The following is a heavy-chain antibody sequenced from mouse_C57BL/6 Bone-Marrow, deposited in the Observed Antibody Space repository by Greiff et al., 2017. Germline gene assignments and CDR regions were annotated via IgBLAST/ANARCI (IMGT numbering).Heavy chain of an antibody. J-gene: IGHJ2*01. Sequence: QVQLQQPGAELVMPGASVKLSCKASGYTFTSYWMHWVKQRPGQGLEWIGEIDPSDSYTNYNQKFKGKSTLTVDKSSSTAYMQLSRLTSEDSAVYYYAREKAFGNPYYFDYWGQGTTLTVSS. CDR3: AREKAFGNPYYFDY. V-gene: IGHV1-69*01. D-gene: IGHD2-1*01. CDR1: GYTFTSYW. CDR2: IDPSDSYT.